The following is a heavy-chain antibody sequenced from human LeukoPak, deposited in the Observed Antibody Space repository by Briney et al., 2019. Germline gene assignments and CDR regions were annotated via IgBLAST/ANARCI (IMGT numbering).Heavy chain of an antibody. D-gene: IGHD1/OR15-1a*01. CDR3: AKAWLEQGGMFDY. J-gene: IGHJ4*02. V-gene: IGHV3-23*01. CDR1: GFTFSSYA. Sequence: GGSLRLSCAASGFTFSSYAMSWVRQAPGGGLEWVSLLSGSGGSTYYADSVKGRFTISRDNSKNTLYLQMNSLRAEDTAVYYCAKAWLEQGGMFDYWGQGTPVTVSS. CDR2: LSGSGGST.